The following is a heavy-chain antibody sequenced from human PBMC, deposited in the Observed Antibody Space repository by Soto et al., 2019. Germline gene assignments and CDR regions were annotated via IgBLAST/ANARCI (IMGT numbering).Heavy chain of an antibody. CDR1: GGSISSSSYY. J-gene: IGHJ4*02. CDR2: IYYSGST. D-gene: IGHD5-18*01. V-gene: IGHV4-39*01. Sequence: SETLSLTCTVSGGSISSSSYYWGWIRQPPGKGLEWIGSIYYSGSTYYNPSLKSRVTISVDTSKNQFSLKLSSVTAADTAVYYCARRNTAMASFDYWGQGALVTVSS. CDR3: ARRNTAMASFDY.